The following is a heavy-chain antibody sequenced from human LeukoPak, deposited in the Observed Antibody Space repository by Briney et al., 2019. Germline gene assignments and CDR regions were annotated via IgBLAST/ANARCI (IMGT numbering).Heavy chain of an antibody. Sequence: SETLSLTCTVSGGSISSYYWSWIRQHPGKGLEWIGYIYYSGSTYYNPSLKSRVTISVDTSKNQFSLKLSSVTAADTAVYYCAREGGSGSYYNGIGYWGQGTLVTVSS. CDR2: IYYSGST. CDR3: AREGGSGSYYNGIGY. CDR1: GGSISSYY. D-gene: IGHD3-10*01. V-gene: IGHV4-59*06. J-gene: IGHJ4*02.